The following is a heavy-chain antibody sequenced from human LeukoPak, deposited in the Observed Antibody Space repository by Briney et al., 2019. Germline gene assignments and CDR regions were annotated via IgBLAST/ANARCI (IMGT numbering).Heavy chain of an antibody. Sequence: GGSLRLSCAASGFTVSSNYMSWVRQAPGKGLGWVSVIYSGGSTYYADSVKGRFTISRDNSKNTLYLQMNSLRAEDTAVYYCAREASSGGYGAPFDYWGQGTLVTVSS. J-gene: IGHJ4*02. CDR1: GFTVSSNY. CDR2: IYSGGST. D-gene: IGHD5-12*01. CDR3: AREASSGGYGAPFDY. V-gene: IGHV3-53*01.